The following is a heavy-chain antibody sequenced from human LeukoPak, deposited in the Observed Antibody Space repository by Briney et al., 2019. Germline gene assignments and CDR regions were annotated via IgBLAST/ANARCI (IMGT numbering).Heavy chain of an antibody. Sequence: PGGSLRLSCAASGFTFSRSSMNWVRQAPGKGLEWVSSITTSSSYIYYTDSVKGRFTISRDNAKNTLYLQMNSLRAEDTAVYYCARERERWLQLNWFDPWGQGTLVTVSS. J-gene: IGHJ5*02. CDR3: ARERERWLQLNWFDP. CDR2: ITTSSSYI. V-gene: IGHV3-21*01. D-gene: IGHD5-24*01. CDR1: GFTFSRSS.